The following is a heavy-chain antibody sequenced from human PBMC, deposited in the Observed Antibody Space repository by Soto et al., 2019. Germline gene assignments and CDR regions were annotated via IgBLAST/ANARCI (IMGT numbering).Heavy chain of an antibody. J-gene: IGHJ6*02. D-gene: IGHD2-2*01. CDR3: ASHSSLRGYCISTSCYGYYYGMDV. Sequence: QVQLVQSGAEVKKPGSSVKVSCKASGGTFSSYAISWVRQAPGQGLEWMGGIIPIFGTADYAQKFQGRVTIPADESPSTAYMELSSLRSEDTAVYYCASHSSLRGYCISTSCYGYYYGMDVWGQGTTVTVSS. CDR1: GGTFSSYA. CDR2: IIPIFGTA. V-gene: IGHV1-69*12.